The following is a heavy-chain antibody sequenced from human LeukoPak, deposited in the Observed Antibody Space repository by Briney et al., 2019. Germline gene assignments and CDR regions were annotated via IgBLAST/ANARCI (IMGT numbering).Heavy chain of an antibody. Sequence: PGGSLRLSWAASGFTVDDYAMHWVRHAPGKGLESVSLISWDGGSTHYADSVKGRFTITRDNSKNSLYLQMNSLRGEDTALYYCAKDIRGSTSWYGLDYWGQGTLVTVSS. CDR2: ISWDGGST. J-gene: IGHJ4*02. CDR3: AKDIRGSTSWYGLDY. D-gene: IGHD2-2*01. CDR1: GFTVDDYA. V-gene: IGHV3-43D*03.